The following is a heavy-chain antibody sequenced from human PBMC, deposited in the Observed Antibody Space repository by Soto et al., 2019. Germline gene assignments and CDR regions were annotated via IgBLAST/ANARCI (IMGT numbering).Heavy chain of an antibody. V-gene: IGHV4-31*11. D-gene: IGHD2-2*01. CDR3: ARKRCYATVRLFDT. CDR1: GGSISSGGYD. J-gene: IGHJ5*02. Sequence: SGNLSLTCAVSGGSISSGGYDLSWIRQHPGKGLEWIGYIYYSGTSYSNPSLKSRVTVSVDTSKNQFALKLSTVTAADTAVYYCARKRCYATVRLFDTWGQGTLVTVSS. CDR2: IYYSGTS.